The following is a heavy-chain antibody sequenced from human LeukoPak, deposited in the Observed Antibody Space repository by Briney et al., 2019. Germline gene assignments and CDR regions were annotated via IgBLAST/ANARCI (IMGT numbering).Heavy chain of an antibody. Sequence: GGSLRLSCAASGFTFSSYSMNWVRQAPGKGLEWVSSISSSSSYIYYADSVKGRFTISRDNAKNSPYLQMNSLRAEDTAVYYCARGETVTTEGPRALDYWGQGTLVTVSS. CDR1: GFTFSSYS. CDR3: ARGETVTTEGPRALDY. D-gene: IGHD4-17*01. V-gene: IGHV3-21*01. CDR2: ISSSSSYI. J-gene: IGHJ4*02.